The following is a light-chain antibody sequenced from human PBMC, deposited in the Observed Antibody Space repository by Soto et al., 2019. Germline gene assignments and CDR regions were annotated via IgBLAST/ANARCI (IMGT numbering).Light chain of an antibody. J-gene: IGKJ1*01. Sequence: DIVMTQSPDSLAVSLGERATINCKSSQSVLYSSNNRNYLAWYQQKPGQPPRLLIYWASTRQSGVPDRFSGSGSGTHFTLTISGLPPEDVAAYYCQQYYVTPWMFGQGTKVDIK. CDR2: WAS. V-gene: IGKV4-1*01. CDR1: QSVLYSSNNRNY. CDR3: QQYYVTPWM.